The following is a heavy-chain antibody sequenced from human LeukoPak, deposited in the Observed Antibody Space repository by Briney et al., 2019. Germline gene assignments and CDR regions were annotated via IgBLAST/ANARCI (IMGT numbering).Heavy chain of an antibody. J-gene: IGHJ4*02. CDR1: GFTFSSSW. CDR3: ARGVSGDRDY. V-gene: IGHV3-74*01. D-gene: IGHD2-21*02. Sequence: GGSLRLSCAASGFTFSSSWMHWVRQAPGKGLVWVSRINPDGSITSHADSVKGRFTISRDNAKNTVYLQMNSLRAEDTAVYYCARGVSGDRDYWGQGTLVTVSS. CDR2: INPDGSIT.